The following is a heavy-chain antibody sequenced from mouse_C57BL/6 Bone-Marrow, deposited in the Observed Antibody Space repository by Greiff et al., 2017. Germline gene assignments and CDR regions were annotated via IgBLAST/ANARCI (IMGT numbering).Heavy chain of an antibody. V-gene: IGHV1-59*01. J-gene: IGHJ2*01. CDR2: IDPSDSYT. CDR1: GYTFTSYW. Sequence: QVQLKQPGAELVRPGTSVKLSCKASGYTFTSYWMHWVKQRPGQGLEWIGVIDPSDSYTNYNQKFKGKATLTVDTSSSTAYMQLSSLTSEDSAVYYCARSANYYGSSYDYWGQGTTLTVSS. D-gene: IGHD1-1*01. CDR3: ARSANYYGSSYDY.